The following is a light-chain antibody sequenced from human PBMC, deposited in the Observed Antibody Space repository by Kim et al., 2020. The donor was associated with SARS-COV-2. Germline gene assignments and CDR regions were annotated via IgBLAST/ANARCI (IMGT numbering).Light chain of an antibody. V-gene: IGKV1-6*01. CDR3: LQNYNYPYT. J-gene: IGKJ2*01. CDR2: AAS. CDR1: PGIRDD. Sequence: AIQMTQSPSSLSELRGDSVIITCRASPGIRDDLVWYQKKPGKAPRLLIFAASSLQNGVSPRFSASGSGTNFSLTITSLQPADSATYYCLQNYNYPYTFGQGTRLEIK.